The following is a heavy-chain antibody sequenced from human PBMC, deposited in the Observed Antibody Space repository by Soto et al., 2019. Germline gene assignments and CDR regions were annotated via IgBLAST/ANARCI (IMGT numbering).Heavy chain of an antibody. V-gene: IGHV1-69*13. D-gene: IGHD3-3*01. CDR2: IILIFGTA. J-gene: IGHJ4*02. Sequence: ASVTVSCQASGGTFSSYAISWVRQAPGQGLEWMGGIILIFGTAYYAQKFQGRVTITADESTITAYMELSSLRSEDTAVYYCARVVTIFGGVIYTSYFDYWGQGTLVTVSS. CDR3: ARVVTIFGGVIYTSYFDY. CDR1: GGTFSSYA.